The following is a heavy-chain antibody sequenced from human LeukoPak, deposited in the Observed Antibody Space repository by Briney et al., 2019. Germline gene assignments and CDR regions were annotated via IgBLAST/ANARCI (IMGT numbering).Heavy chain of an antibody. J-gene: IGHJ4*02. Sequence: GGSLRLSCAASGFTFSSYWMSWVRQAPGKGLEWVANMNQDGSEKYYVDSVKGRFTISRDNAKNSLYLQMNNLRAEDTAVYYCASYSSLDYWGQGTLVTVSS. V-gene: IGHV3-7*01. CDR3: ASYSSLDY. D-gene: IGHD5-18*01. CDR1: GFTFSSYW. CDR2: MNQDGSEK.